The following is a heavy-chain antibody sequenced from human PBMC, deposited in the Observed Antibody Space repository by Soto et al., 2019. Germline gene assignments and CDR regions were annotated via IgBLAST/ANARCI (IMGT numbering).Heavy chain of an antibody. CDR1: GFPFNYYA. V-gene: IGHV3-30-3*01. J-gene: IGHJ4*02. CDR2: ISSDGTTI. D-gene: IGHD3-10*01. CDR3: ARGTGSGSFLIDY. Sequence: QVRLVESGRGVVQPGTSLRLSCAASGFPFNYYAMHWVRQTPDKGLEWLTIISSDGTTIHYVDSVKGRFTISRDNSKSAVYLQMNNVRAEDTAGYYCARGTGSGSFLIDYWGQGTLVTVSS.